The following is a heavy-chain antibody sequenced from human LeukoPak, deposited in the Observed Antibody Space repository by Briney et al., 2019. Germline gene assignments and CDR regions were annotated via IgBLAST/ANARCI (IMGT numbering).Heavy chain of an antibody. D-gene: IGHD5-12*01. J-gene: IGHJ3*02. V-gene: IGHV1-69*13. CDR1: GYTFTSYG. CDR2: IIPIFGTA. Sequence: VASVNVSSKASGYTFTSYGISGVRQAPGQGREWMGWIIPIFGTANYAQKFQGRVTITADEATSTEHLELSSLRSEGTAVYYCARSRSRGYSGWAFDIWGQGTMVTVSS. CDR3: ARSRSRGYSGWAFDI.